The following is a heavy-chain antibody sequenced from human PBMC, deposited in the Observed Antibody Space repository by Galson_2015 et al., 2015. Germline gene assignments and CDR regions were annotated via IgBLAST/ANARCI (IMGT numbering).Heavy chain of an antibody. D-gene: IGHD4-17*01. CDR2: ISYDGSKI. Sequence: SLRLSCAVSGFTFRRSAMHWVRQAPGKGLESVAVISYDGSKIDYADSVKGRFTISRDNSNSTLFLQMNTLRPDDTALFYCTRDAGDYLDYWGQGTLVTVSS. CDR1: GFTFRRSA. J-gene: IGHJ4*02. V-gene: IGHV3-30*04. CDR3: TRDAGDYLDY.